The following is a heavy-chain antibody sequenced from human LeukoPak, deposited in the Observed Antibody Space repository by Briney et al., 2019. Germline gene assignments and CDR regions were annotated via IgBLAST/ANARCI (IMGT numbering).Heavy chain of an antibody. J-gene: IGHJ4*02. Sequence: QPGGSLRLSCAASGFTFSSYAMNWVRQAPGKGLEWVSYISSSSGTIYYVDSVKGRFTISRDNAKNSLYLQMNSLRAEDTAVYYCARGLQLWLGGDFDYWGQGTLVTVSS. CDR1: GFTFSSYA. D-gene: IGHD5-18*01. V-gene: IGHV3-48*01. CDR2: ISSSSGTI. CDR3: ARGLQLWLGGDFDY.